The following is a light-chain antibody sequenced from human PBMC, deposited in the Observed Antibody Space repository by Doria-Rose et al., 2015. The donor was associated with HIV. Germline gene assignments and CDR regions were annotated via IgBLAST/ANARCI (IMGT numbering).Light chain of an antibody. CDR3: HQYGTSLT. CDR2: DGS. V-gene: IGKV3-20*01. J-gene: IGKJ1*01. CDR1: QSFSSTY. Sequence: TQSPGTLSLSPGERATLSCRASQSFSSTYLAWYQQKPGQAPSLLIYDGSTRATGIPDWFSASGSGTDFTRTINRLEPEDFALYYCHQYGTSLTFGQGTKVEI.